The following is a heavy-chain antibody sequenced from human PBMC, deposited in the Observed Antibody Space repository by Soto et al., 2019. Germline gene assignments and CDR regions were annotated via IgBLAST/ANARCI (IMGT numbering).Heavy chain of an antibody. J-gene: IGHJ3*02. CDR3: ARLIAVDDAFDI. CDR2: ISSSSSYI. Sequence: GGSLRLSCAASGFTFSSYSMNWVRQAPGKGLEWVSSISSSSSYIYYADSVKGRFTISRDNAKNSLYLQMNSLRAEDTAVYYCARLIAVDDAFDIWGQGTMVTVSS. D-gene: IGHD6-19*01. V-gene: IGHV3-21*01. CDR1: GFTFSSYS.